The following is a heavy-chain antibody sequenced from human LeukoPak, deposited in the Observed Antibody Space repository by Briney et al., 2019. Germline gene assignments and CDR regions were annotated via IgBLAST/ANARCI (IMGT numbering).Heavy chain of an antibody. CDR3: APDKAVHDFDI. CDR2: INIDGNKK. CDR1: GLTFSNYW. Sequence: GRSLGLSCAASGLTFSNYWMTWIRQAPGRGLEWVAPINIDGNKKDYVCYVKGRFTISRDNANVALYLQMFSLRAEDTAVYYRAPDKAVHDFDIWGQGTMVTVSS. J-gene: IGHJ3*02. V-gene: IGHV3-7*03. D-gene: IGHD6-19*01.